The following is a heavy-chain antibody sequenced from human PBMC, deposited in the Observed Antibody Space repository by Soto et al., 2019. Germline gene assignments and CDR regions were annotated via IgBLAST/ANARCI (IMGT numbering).Heavy chain of an antibody. CDR2: IYYSGST. J-gene: IGHJ6*02. D-gene: IGHD6-6*01. CDR3: ARQGNGQLVLYYYYGMDV. Sequence: SETLSLTCTVSGGSISSSSYYWGWIRQPPGKGLEWIGSIYYSGSTYYNPSLKSRVTISVDTSKNQFSRKLRSVTAADTAVYYCARQGNGQLVLYYYYGMDVWGQGTTVTVSS. V-gene: IGHV4-39*01. CDR1: GGSISSSSYY.